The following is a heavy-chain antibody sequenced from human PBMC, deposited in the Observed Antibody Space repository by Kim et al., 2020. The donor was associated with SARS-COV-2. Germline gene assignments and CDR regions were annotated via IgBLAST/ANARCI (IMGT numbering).Heavy chain of an antibody. CDR1: GGSFSGYY. V-gene: IGHV4-34*01. D-gene: IGHD4-4*01. J-gene: IGHJ6*03. CDR2: INHSGST. CDR3: AREVSTVTKTRNYYYYYM. Sequence: SETLSLTCAVYGGSFSGYYWSWIRQPPGKGLEWIGEINHSGSTNYNPSLKSRVTISVDTSKNQFSLKLSSVTAADTAVYYCAREVSTVTKTRNYYYYYM.